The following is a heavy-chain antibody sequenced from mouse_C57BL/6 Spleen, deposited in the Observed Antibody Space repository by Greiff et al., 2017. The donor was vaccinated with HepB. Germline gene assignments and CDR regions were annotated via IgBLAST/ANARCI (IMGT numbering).Heavy chain of an antibody. J-gene: IGHJ4*01. Sequence: VQLQQSGPVLVKPGASVKMSCKASGYTFTDYYMNWVKQSHGKSLEWIGVINPYNGGTSYNQKFKGKATLTVDKSSSTAYMELNSLTSEDSAVYYCARGNYGSSTYYYAMDYWGQGTSVTVSS. CDR2: INPYNGGT. V-gene: IGHV1-19*01. CDR1: GYTFTDYY. CDR3: ARGNYGSSTYYYAMDY. D-gene: IGHD1-1*01.